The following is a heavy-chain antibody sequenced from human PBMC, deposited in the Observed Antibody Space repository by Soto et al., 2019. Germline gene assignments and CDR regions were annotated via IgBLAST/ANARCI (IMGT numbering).Heavy chain of an antibody. CDR3: ARSERGDYLRAFDI. J-gene: IGHJ3*02. CDR2: IYYSGST. CDR1: GGSISSSSYY. D-gene: IGHD3-16*01. V-gene: IGHV4-39*01. Sequence: QLQLQESGPGLVKPSETLSLTCTVSGGSISSSSYYWGWIRQPPGKGLEWIGSIYYSGSTYYNPSLKSRVTISVDTSKNQFSLKLSSVTAADTAVYYCARSERGDYLRAFDIWGQGTMVTVSS.